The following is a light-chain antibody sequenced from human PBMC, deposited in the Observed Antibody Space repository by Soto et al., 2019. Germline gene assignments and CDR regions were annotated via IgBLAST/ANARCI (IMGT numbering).Light chain of an antibody. V-gene: IGKV3-20*01. CDR2: GAS. CDR3: HQYGSSPLT. CDR1: QSVRSSY. Sequence: EIVLTQSPGTLSLSPVERATLSCRSSQSVRSSYLAWYQQKPGQAPRLLIYGASSRATGIPDRFSGSGSGTDFTLSISRQEPDDFAVYYCHQYGSSPLTFGGETKVE. J-gene: IGKJ4*02.